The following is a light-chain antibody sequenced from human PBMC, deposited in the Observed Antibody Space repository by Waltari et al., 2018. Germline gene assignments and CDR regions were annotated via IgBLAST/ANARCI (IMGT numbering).Light chain of an antibody. J-gene: IGKJ3*01. CDR3: QQYFRGPIS. V-gene: IGKV4-1*01. CDR1: ESLLSPSNNMNY. Sequence: DIVMTQSPDSLAGSLGERATITCHSSESLLSPSNNMNYLAWYQQRPGQPPRLLIYLTSTRESGVPDRFSGSGSGTDFTLTISSLQTEDVATYFCQQYFRGPISFGPGTKLEMK. CDR2: LTS.